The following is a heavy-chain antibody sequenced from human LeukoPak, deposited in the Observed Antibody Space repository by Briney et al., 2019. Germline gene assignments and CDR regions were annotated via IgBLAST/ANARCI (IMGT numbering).Heavy chain of an antibody. V-gene: IGHV3-21*01. J-gene: IGHJ4*02. D-gene: IGHD3-9*01. CDR1: GFTFSSYS. CDR3: ARARYGRPMGYYFDY. CDR2: ISSSSSYI. Sequence: PGGSLRLSCAASGFTFSSYSMNWVRQAPGKGLEWVSSISSSSSYIYYADSVKGRFTISRDNAKNPLYLQMNSLRAEDTAVYYCARARYGRPMGYYFDYWGQGTLVTVSS.